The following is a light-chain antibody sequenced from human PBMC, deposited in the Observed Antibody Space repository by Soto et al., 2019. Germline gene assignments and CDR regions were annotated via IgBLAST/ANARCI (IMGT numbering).Light chain of an antibody. V-gene: IGKV3-15*01. CDR1: QSVGFN. CDR3: QQSYSTPYT. Sequence: EIVLTQSPATLSVSPGEGATLSCRASQSVGFNVAWYQQKPCRAPRLLIYGAINRATGSPARFSGSGSGTAFTLTISSLQSEDFAVYYCQQSYSTPYTFGQGTKLEIK. J-gene: IGKJ2*01. CDR2: GAI.